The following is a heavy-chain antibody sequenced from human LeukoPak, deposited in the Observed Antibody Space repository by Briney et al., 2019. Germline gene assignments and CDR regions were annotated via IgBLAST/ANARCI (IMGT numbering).Heavy chain of an antibody. V-gene: IGHV1-69*04. Sequence: ASVKVSCKASGGTFSSYAISWVRQAPGQGLEWMGRIIPILGIANYAQKFQGRVTITADKSTSTAYMELSSLRSEDTAVYYCARDLAYYDFWSGEKSFDYWGQGTLVTVSS. CDR3: ARDLAYYDFWSGEKSFDY. CDR1: GGTFSSYA. J-gene: IGHJ4*02. D-gene: IGHD3-3*01. CDR2: IIPILGIA.